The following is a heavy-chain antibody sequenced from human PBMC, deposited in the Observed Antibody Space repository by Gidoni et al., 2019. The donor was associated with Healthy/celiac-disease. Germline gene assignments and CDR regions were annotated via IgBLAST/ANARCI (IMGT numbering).Heavy chain of an antibody. V-gene: IGHV3-23*01. CDR2: ISGSGGST. Sequence: EVQLLASGGGLVQPGGSLRLSCAASGFTFSIYAMSWVRQAPGKGLEWVSAISGSGGSTYYADSVKGRFTISRDNSKNTLYLQMNSLRAEDTAVYYCAKEGYCSSTSCYNDAFDIWGQGTMVTVSS. CDR1: GFTFSIYA. D-gene: IGHD2-2*02. J-gene: IGHJ3*02. CDR3: AKEGYCSSTSCYNDAFDI.